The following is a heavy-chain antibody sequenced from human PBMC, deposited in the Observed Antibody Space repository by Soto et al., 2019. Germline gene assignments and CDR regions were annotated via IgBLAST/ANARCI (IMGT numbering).Heavy chain of an antibody. V-gene: IGHV1-69*12. J-gene: IGHJ6*02. CDR3: ARDSGSYGNYYYYGMDV. CDR1: GGTFSSYA. CDR2: IIPIFGTA. D-gene: IGHD1-26*01. Sequence: QVQLVQSGAAVKKPGSSVKVSCKASGGTFSSYAISWVRQAPGQGLEWMGGIIPIFGTANYAQKFQGRVTITADESTSTAYMELSSLRSEDTAVYYCARDSGSYGNYYYYGMDVWGQGTTVTVSS.